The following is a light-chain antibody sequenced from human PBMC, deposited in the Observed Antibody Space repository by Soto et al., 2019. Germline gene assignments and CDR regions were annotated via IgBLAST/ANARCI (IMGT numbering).Light chain of an antibody. CDR2: GPS. V-gene: IGKV3-15*01. CDR1: QSGRNN. J-gene: IGKJ1*01. Sequence: EIGMTQSPGTLSVSPGERATLSCRASQSGRNNLAWYQQKLGQAPRLLIYGPSTRATGIPARFSGSGTGTEFTLTISSLQCEDFAVYYCQQYNTWPWTFGQATTVEIK. CDR3: QQYNTWPWT.